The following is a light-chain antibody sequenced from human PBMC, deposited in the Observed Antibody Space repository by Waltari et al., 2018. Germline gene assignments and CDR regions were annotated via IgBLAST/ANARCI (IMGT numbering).Light chain of an antibody. V-gene: IGLV4-69*01. J-gene: IGLJ3*02. CDR2: LNSDGSH. CDR1: SGHSNYA. CDR3: QTWDTGIWV. Sequence: QLVLTQSPSASASLGASVKLTCTLSSGHSNYAIAWHQQQPEKGPRFLMNLNSDGSHSRGDGISVRFSGSSSGSERYLTIASLQSEDEADYYCQTWDTGIWVFGGGTKLTV.